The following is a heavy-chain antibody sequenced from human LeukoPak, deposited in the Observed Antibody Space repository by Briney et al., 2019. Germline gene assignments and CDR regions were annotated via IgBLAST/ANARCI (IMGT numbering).Heavy chain of an antibody. Sequence: GASVKVSCKVSGYTLTELSMHWVRQAPGKGLEWMGGSDPEEGETIYAQKFQGGVTMTEDTSTDTAYMELSSLRSEDTAVYYCTISGVGNYHWFDPWGQGTLVTVSS. D-gene: IGHD1-7*01. CDR3: TISGVGNYHWFDP. J-gene: IGHJ5*02. CDR1: GYTLTELS. CDR2: SDPEEGET. V-gene: IGHV1-24*01.